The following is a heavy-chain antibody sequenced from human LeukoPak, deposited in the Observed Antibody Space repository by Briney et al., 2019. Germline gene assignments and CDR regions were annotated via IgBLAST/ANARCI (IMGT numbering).Heavy chain of an antibody. CDR1: GFTFSSYA. J-gene: IGHJ4*02. V-gene: IGHV3-23*01. CDR3: AREGSIVPHQDLDS. D-gene: IGHD2-8*01. Sequence: QPGGSLRLSCAASGFTFSSYAMSWVRQAPGKGLEWVSVISNSAGSTFYADSVKGRFTISRDNSKNTLYLQMNSLRAEGTAVYYCAREGSIVPHQDLDSWGQGTLVTVSS. CDR2: ISNSAGST.